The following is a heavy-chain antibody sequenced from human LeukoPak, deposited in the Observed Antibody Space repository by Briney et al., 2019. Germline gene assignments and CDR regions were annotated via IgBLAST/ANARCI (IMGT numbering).Heavy chain of an antibody. J-gene: IGHJ4*02. CDR2: ISWNSGSI. CDR3: AKGWDTAMATPIDY. Sequence: PGGSLRLSCAASGFTFDDYAMHWVRQAPGKGLEWVSGISWNSGSIGYADSVKGRFTISRDNAKNSLYLQMNSLRAEDMALYYCAKGWDTAMATPIDYWGQGTLVTVSS. D-gene: IGHD5-18*01. CDR1: GFTFDDYA. V-gene: IGHV3-9*03.